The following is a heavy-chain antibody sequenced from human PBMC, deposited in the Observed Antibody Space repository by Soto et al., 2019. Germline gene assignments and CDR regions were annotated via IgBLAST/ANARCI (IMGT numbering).Heavy chain of an antibody. V-gene: IGHV1-18*04. Sequence: ASVKVSCQASGYTFTTYGISWVRQAPGQGLEGMGWISPYNGTTKYAEKFQGEMTMTTDTATITAYMDLRSLRSDDTAVYYCARDGERDTGFNFYYYCHGMDAWGQGTRVTVSS. CDR2: ISPYNGTT. CDR3: ARDGERDTGFNFYYYCHGMDA. CDR1: GYTFTTYG. D-gene: IGHD1-1*01. J-gene: IGHJ6*02.